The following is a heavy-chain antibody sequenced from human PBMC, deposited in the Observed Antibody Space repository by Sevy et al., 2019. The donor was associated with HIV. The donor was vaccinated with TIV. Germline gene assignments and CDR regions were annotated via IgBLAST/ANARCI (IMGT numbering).Heavy chain of an antibody. D-gene: IGHD6-19*01. CDR2: IVGSGDIT. V-gene: IGHV3-23*01. Sequence: GGSLRLSCAASGFSFSSYAMSWVRQAPGKGMEWVSSIVGSGDITYYADSVKGRFTVSRDNSKNTLYLQMNSLRVDDNAVYYCGTGGCSSGCGVDYWGQGTLVTVSS. CDR3: GTGGCSSGCGVDY. J-gene: IGHJ4*02. CDR1: GFSFSSYA.